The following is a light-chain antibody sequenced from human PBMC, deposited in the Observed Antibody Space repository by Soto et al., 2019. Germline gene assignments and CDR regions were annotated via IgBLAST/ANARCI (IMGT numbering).Light chain of an antibody. Sequence: QSALAQPASVSGSPGQSITISCTGTSGFVGSFSLVSWYQQHPGQAPKVMISEGHRRPSGVPDRFSGSTSVNSASLTISGLQAYDEADYYCCLYIRATTYVFGTGTKLTV. CDR2: EGH. CDR3: CLYIRATTYV. J-gene: IGLJ1*01. V-gene: IGLV2-23*01. CDR1: SGFVGSFSL.